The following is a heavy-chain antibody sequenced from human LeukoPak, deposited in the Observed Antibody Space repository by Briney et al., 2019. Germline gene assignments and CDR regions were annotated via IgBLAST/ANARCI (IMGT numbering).Heavy chain of an antibody. CDR2: INPNSGGT. Sequence: ASVKVSCKASGYTFTGYYMHWVRQAPGQGLEWMGWINPNSGGTNYAQKFQGRVTMTRDTSISTAYMELSRLRSDDTAVYYCARELYGDYYFDYWGQGTLVTVSS. J-gene: IGHJ4*02. CDR3: ARELYGDYYFDY. V-gene: IGHV1-2*02. CDR1: GYTFTGYY. D-gene: IGHD4-17*01.